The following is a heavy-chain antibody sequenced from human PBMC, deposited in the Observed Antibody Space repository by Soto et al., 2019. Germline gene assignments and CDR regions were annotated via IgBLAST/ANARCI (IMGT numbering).Heavy chain of an antibody. V-gene: IGHV1-2*04. D-gene: IGHD6-6*01. CDR3: ARDPYSSSSFDAFDI. J-gene: IGHJ3*02. Sequence: ASVKVSCKASGYTFTGYYMHWVRQAPGQGLEWMGWINPNSGGTNYAQKFQGWVTMTRDTSISTAYMELSSLRSDDTAVYYCARDPYSSSSFDAFDIWGQGTMVTVSS. CDR1: GYTFTGYY. CDR2: INPNSGGT.